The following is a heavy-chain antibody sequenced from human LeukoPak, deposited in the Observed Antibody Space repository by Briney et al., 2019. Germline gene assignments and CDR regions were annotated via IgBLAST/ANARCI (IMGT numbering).Heavy chain of an antibody. J-gene: IGHJ3*02. CDR3: ARARNYYDSSGYYYEGDAFDI. CDR2: IYYSGST. CDR1: GGSISSSSYY. V-gene: IGHV4-61*05. D-gene: IGHD3-22*01. Sequence: SETLSLTCTVSGGSISSSSYYWGWIRQPPGKGLEWIGYIYYSGSTHYNPSLKSRVTISVDTSKNQFSLKLSSVTAADTAVYFCARARNYYDSSGYYYEGDAFDIWGQGTMVTVSS.